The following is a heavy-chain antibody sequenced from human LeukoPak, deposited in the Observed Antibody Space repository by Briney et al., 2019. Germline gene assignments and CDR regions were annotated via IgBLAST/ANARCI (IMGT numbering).Heavy chain of an antibody. CDR2: INWYGGST. CDR3: ARGRAYYYYYMDV. Sequence: GGSLRLSCAASGFTFDDYGMSWVRQAPGKGLDWVSGINWYGGSTGYADSEKGRFTISRDNAKNSLHLQMNSLRAEDTALYYCARGRAYYYYYMDVWGKGTTVTVSS. CDR1: GFTFDDYG. V-gene: IGHV3-20*04. J-gene: IGHJ6*03.